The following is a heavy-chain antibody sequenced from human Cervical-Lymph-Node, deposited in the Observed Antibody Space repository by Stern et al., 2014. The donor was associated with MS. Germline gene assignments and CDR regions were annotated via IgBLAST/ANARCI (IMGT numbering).Heavy chain of an antibody. J-gene: IGHJ6*02. V-gene: IGHV1-58*01. CDR1: GFTLTSSV. D-gene: IGHD3-3*01. Sequence: QLVQSGPEVKKPGTSVRVSCKSSGFTLTSSVVHWVRQARGQRLEWMGWIVVGSGHTNYPHKFQERVIITRDMSASTAYMELSGLTSEDTAVYYCAAARNYDFWTGSPYGMDVWGRGTTVTVSS. CDR3: AAARNYDFWTGSPYGMDV. CDR2: IVVGSGHT.